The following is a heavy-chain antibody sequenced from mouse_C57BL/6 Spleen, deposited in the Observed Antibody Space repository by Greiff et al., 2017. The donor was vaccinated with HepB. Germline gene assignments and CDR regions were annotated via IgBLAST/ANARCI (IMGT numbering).Heavy chain of an antibody. CDR1: GFTFSDYG. CDR3: ARPEGRLGWYFDV. J-gene: IGHJ1*03. Sequence: DVKLVESGGGLVKPGGSLKLSCAASGFTFSDYGMHWVRQAPEKGLEWVGYISSGSSTIYYADTVKGRITISRDNAKNTLFLQMTSLRSEDTAMYYCARPEGRLGWYFDVWGTGTTVTVSS. CDR2: ISSGSSTI. D-gene: IGHD4-1*01. V-gene: IGHV5-17*01.